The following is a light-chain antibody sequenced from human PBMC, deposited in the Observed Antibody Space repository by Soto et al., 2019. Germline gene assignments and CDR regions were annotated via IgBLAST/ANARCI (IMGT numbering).Light chain of an antibody. J-gene: IGKJ5*01. CDR2: GAS. CDR1: QSISSSF. V-gene: IGKV3-20*01. Sequence: DIVMTQTPLSLPVTPGEPASLPCGASQSISSSFLAWYQQKPGQAPRLLIYGASSRATGIPDRFSGTGSETDFTLTISRLEPEDFAVYYCQQYDNSPITFGQGTRLEIK. CDR3: QQYDNSPIT.